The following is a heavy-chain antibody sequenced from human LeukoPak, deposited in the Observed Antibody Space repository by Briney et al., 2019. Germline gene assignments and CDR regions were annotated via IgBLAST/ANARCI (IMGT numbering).Heavy chain of an antibody. V-gene: IGHV1-46*01. CDR1: GYTFTSYY. Sequence: GASVKVSCKASGYTFTSYYMHWVRQAPGQGLEWMGVINPSGGSTSYAQKFQGRVTMTRDTSTSTVYMKLSSLRPEDTAVYYCARLSSGFDSSSDYWGQGTLVTVSS. CDR2: INPSGGST. D-gene: IGHD6-6*01. CDR3: ARLSSGFDSSSDY. J-gene: IGHJ4*02.